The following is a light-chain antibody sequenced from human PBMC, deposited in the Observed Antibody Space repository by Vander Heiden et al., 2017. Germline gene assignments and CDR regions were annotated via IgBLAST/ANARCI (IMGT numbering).Light chain of an antibody. CDR2: GAS. CDR3: QQYNNWLIT. V-gene: IGKV3D-15*01. Sequence: ATLSCRASQSVSSNLAWYQQKPGQAPRLLIYGASTRATGIPARFSGSGSGTEFTLTISSLQSEDFAVYYCQQYNNWLITFGQGTRLEIK. J-gene: IGKJ5*01. CDR1: QSVSSN.